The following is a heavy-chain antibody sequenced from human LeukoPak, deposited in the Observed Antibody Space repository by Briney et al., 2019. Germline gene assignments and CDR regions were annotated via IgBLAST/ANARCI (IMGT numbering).Heavy chain of an antibody. CDR3: ARDRGSAYGSYFDY. D-gene: IGHD3-10*01. Sequence: PSETLSLTCTVSGGSISSGGYYWSWIRQHPGKGLEWIGYIYYSGSTYYNPSLKSRVTISVDTSKNQFSLKLSSVTAADTAVYYCARDRGSAYGSYFDYWGQGTLVTVSS. V-gene: IGHV4-31*03. J-gene: IGHJ4*02. CDR2: IYYSGST. CDR1: GGSISSGGYY.